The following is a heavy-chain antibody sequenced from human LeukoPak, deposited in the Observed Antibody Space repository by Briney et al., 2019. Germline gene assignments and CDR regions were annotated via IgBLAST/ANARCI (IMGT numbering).Heavy chain of an antibody. CDR1: GSTFDTYW. V-gene: IGHV5-51*01. J-gene: IGHJ4*02. Sequence: GESLKISCQTFGSTFDTYWIAWVRQLPGKGLEWMGVIYPSASYIKYSPSFEGQVNISADMSTSIAYLQRSSLKASDTAIYYCARFYGGYVGYYFDYWGQGTLVTVSS. D-gene: IGHD5-12*01. CDR3: ARFYGGYVGYYFDY. CDR2: IYPSASYI.